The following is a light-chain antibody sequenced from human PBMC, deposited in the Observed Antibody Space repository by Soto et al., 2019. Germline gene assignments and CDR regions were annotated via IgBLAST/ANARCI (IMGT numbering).Light chain of an antibody. Sequence: QSALTQPPSVSAAPGQRVTISCSGSSSNIENNLVSWYQHLPGTAPKLLIFDNNKRPSGIPDRFSGSKSGTSATLGVTGLQTGDEADYYCEAWDSSLSAGIFGGGTKLTVL. CDR3: EAWDSSLSAGI. V-gene: IGLV1-51*01. CDR2: DNN. J-gene: IGLJ2*01. CDR1: SSNIENNL.